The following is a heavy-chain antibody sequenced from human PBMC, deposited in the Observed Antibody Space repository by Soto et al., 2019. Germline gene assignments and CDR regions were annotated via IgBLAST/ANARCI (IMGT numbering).Heavy chain of an antibody. V-gene: IGHV3-30-3*01. Sequence: GGSLRLSCAASGFTFSSYAMHWVRQAPGKGLEWVAVISYDGSNKYYADPVKGRFTISRDNSKNTLYLQMNSLRAEDTAVYYCASETTVTTLDFDYWGQGTLVTVSS. CDR2: ISYDGSNK. CDR1: GFTFSSYA. CDR3: ASETTVTTLDFDY. J-gene: IGHJ4*02. D-gene: IGHD4-17*01.